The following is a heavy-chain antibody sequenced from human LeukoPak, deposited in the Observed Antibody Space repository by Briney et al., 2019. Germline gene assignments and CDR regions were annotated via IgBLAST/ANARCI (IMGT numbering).Heavy chain of an antibody. V-gene: IGHV4-31*03. Sequence: SETLSLTCTVSGGSISSGGYYWSWIRQHPGKDLEWIGYIYYSGSTYYNPSLKSRVTISVDTSKNQFSLKLSSVTAADTAVYYCARVRGSGSYYGGFIDYWGQGTLVTVSS. CDR2: IYYSGST. J-gene: IGHJ4*02. CDR1: GGSISSGGYY. CDR3: ARVRGSGSYYGGFIDY. D-gene: IGHD3-10*01.